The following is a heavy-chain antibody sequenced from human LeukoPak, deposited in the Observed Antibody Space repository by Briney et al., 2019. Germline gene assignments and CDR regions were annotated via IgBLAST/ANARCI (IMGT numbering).Heavy chain of an antibody. CDR1: GYTFTSYG. D-gene: IGHD2-15*01. V-gene: IGHV1-18*01. Sequence: ASVKVSCKASGYTFTSYGISWVRQAPGQGLEWMGWISAYNGNTNYAQKLQGRVTMTTDTSTSTAYMEPSSLRSEDTAVYYCARGGDACSGGSCYPLWGQGTLVTVSS. J-gene: IGHJ4*02. CDR3: ARGGDACSGGSCYPL. CDR2: ISAYNGNT.